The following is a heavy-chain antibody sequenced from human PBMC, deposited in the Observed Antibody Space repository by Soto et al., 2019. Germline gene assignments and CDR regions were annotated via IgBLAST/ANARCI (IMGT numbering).Heavy chain of an antibody. V-gene: IGHV1-18*04. CDR3: VRDQKYFRVNGNWFDS. D-gene: IGHD2-2*01. CDR1: GYTSADFG. Sequence: ASVKVSCKASGYTSADFGISWVRQAPGQGLEWMGWVSGNNGASNPAPKVQGRITMTLDTSTGISYMALRSLRSDDTAIYYCVRDQKYFRVNGNWFDSWGQGTLVTVSS. CDR2: VSGNNGAS. J-gene: IGHJ5*01.